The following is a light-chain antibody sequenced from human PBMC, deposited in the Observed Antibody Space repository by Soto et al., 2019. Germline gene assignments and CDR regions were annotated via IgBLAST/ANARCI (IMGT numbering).Light chain of an antibody. CDR1: SSDVGGYNY. CDR2: EVS. CDR3: SSYTSSSTYV. J-gene: IGLJ1*01. Sequence: ALTQPASVSGSPGQSITISCTGASSDVGGYNYVSWYQQHPGKAPKLMIYEVSNRPSGVSNRFSGSKSGNTASLTISGLQAEDEADYYCSSYTSSSTYVFGTGTKVTVL. V-gene: IGLV2-14*01.